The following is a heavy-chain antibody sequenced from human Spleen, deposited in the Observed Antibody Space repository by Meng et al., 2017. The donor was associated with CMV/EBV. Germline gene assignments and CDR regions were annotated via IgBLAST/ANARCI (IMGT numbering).Heavy chain of an antibody. CDR3: AVTIFGVVINPQNWFDP. J-gene: IGHJ5*02. CDR2: LLLIFGTA. V-gene: IGHV1-69*05. D-gene: IGHD3-3*01. CDR1: GTFSLYA. Sequence: GTFSLYAITSVRQAPLLGLEWMRVLLLIFGTANYAPKFHVRLTITTDESTSTAYMELSSRRSEDTAVYYFAVTIFGVVINPQNWFDPWGQGTLVTVSS.